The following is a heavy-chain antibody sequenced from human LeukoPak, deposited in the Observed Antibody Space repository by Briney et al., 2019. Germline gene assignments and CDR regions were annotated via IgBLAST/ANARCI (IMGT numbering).Heavy chain of an antibody. V-gene: IGHV1-69*05. CDR3: ARDSLEMATPKYYFDY. CDR1: GYTFTSYG. J-gene: IGHJ4*02. CDR2: IIPIFGTA. Sequence: SVKVSCKASGYTFTSYGISWVRQAPGQGLEWMGGIIPIFGTANYAQKFQGRVTITTDESTTTAYMELSSLRSEDTAVYYCARDSLEMATPKYYFDYWGQGTLVTVSS. D-gene: IGHD5-24*01.